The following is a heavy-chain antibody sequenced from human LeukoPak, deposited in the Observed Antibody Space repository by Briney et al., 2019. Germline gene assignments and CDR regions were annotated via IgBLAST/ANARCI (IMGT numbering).Heavy chain of an antibody. CDR1: GFTFSSYA. D-gene: IGHD3-3*01. Sequence: GGSLRLSCAASGFTFSSYAMSWVRQAPGKGLEWVSAISGSGGSTYYADSVKGRFTISRDNSKNTLHLQMNSLRAEDTAVYYCAKHPLGPRPQYYDFWSGYYNGAFDIWGQGTMVTVSS. CDR2: ISGSGGST. J-gene: IGHJ3*02. V-gene: IGHV3-23*01. CDR3: AKHPLGPRPQYYDFWSGYYNGAFDI.